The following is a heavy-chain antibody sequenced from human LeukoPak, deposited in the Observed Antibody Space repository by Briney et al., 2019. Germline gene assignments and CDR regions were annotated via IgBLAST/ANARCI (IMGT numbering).Heavy chain of an antibody. CDR1: VDSPSRNSAS. Sequence: SQTLSLTCAMSVDSPSRNSASSKWIRQSPSRGLEWLGRTYYRSKWYNDYAVSVKSRITVNPDTSKNQSSLQLNSVTPEDTAVYYCARFRGYGASVTSGQGTMVTVSS. CDR3: ARFRGYGASVT. V-gene: IGHV6-1*01. J-gene: IGHJ3*02. CDR2: TYYRSKWYN. D-gene: IGHD3-22*01.